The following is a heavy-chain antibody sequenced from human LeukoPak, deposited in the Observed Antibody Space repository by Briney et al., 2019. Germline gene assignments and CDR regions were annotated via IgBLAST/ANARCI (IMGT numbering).Heavy chain of an antibody. V-gene: IGHV4-39*01. J-gene: IGHJ5*02. D-gene: IGHD3-10*01. CDR2: IYYSGST. Sequence: SETLSLTCTVSGGSISSSSYYWGWIRQPPGKGLEWIGSIYYSGSTYYNPSLKSRVTISVDTSKNQFSLKLSSVTAADTAVYYCARAFAHITMARGGVCPSPEFDPWGQGTLVTVSS. CDR3: ARAFAHITMARGGVCPSPEFDP. CDR1: GGSISSSSYY.